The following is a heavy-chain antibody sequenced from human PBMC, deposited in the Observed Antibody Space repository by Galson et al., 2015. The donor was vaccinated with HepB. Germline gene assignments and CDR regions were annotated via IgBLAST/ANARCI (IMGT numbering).Heavy chain of an antibody. D-gene: IGHD6-25*01. J-gene: IGHJ6*02. V-gene: IGHV5-10-1*01. CDR1: GYSFTTYW. Sequence: QSGAEVKKPGESLKISCKGSGYSFTTYWITWVRQIPGKGLEWMGRINPSDSSSNYSPSFQGHVTISADKSSSTAYLQWSSLKASDTAMYYCARHKLVGPLTHHSGGSTQQGDGMDVWGQGTTVTVSS. CDR3: ARHKLVGPLTHHSGGSTQQGDGMDV. CDR2: INPSDSSS.